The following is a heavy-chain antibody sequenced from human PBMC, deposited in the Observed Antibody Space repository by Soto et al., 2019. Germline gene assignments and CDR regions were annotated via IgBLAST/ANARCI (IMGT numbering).Heavy chain of an antibody. CDR1: GFTFSSYA. J-gene: IGHJ4*02. D-gene: IGHD3-3*01. CDR2: ISGSGGST. CDR3: AKEGATYYDFWSGFGQYYYFDY. Sequence: GGSLRLSCAASGFTFSSYAMSWVRQAPGKGLEWVSAISGSGGSTYYADSVKGRFTISRDNSKNTLYLQMNSLRAEDMAVYYCAKEGATYYDFWSGFGQYYYFDYWGQGTLVTVSS. V-gene: IGHV3-23*01.